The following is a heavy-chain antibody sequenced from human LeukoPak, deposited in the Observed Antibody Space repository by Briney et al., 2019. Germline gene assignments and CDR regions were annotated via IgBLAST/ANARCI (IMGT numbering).Heavy chain of an antibody. CDR3: ARVDYYDSTTYNFDY. CDR1: GGSISGSY. CDR2: FYESGST. J-gene: IGHJ4*02. D-gene: IGHD3-22*01. V-gene: IGHV4-59*12. Sequence: SETLSLTCTVSGGSISGSYWSWIRQPPGKGLEWIGSFYESGSTYYNPSLKSRVTISADTSKNQFSLRLNSVTAADTAVYYCARVDYYDSTTYNFDYWGQGTLVTVSS.